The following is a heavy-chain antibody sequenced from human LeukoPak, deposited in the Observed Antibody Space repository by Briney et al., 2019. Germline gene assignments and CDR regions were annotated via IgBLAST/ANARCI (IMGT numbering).Heavy chain of an antibody. CDR2: IWNDGSNK. V-gene: IGHV3-33*01. Sequence: PGRSLRLSCAASGFTFSIYGMHWVRQAPGKGLEWVAVIWNDGSNKYYADSVKGRFTISRDNSKNTLYLQMNSLRAEDTAVYYCARSWVAAAGTDYWGQGTLVTVSS. J-gene: IGHJ4*02. CDR1: GFTFSIYG. CDR3: ARSWVAAAGTDY. D-gene: IGHD6-13*01.